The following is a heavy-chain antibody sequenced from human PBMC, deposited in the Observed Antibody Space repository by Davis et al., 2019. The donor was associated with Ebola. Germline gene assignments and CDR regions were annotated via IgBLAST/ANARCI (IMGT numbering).Heavy chain of an antibody. CDR3: ASRGALGGDGDDY. CDR1: GFTFSTYA. J-gene: IGHJ4*02. V-gene: IGHV3-23*01. Sequence: PGGSLRLSCAASGFTFSTYAMGWVRQAPGKGLEWVSDISSGGGAPYYADSVKGRFTTFRDNPKNTLYPQMNSLRDEDTAVYYCASRGALGGDGDDYWGQGTLVTVSS. CDR2: ISSGGGAP. D-gene: IGHD3-16*01.